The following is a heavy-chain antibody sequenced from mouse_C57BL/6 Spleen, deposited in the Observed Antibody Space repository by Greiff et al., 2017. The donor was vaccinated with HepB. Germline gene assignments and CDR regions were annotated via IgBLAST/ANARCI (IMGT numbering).Heavy chain of an antibody. D-gene: IGHD4-1*01. Sequence: QVQLQQPGAELVKPGASVKLSCKASGYTFTSYWMQWVKQRPGQGLEWIGEIDPSDSYTNYNQKFKGKATLTVDTSSSTAYMQLSSLTSEDSAVYYCARNWGLDYWGQGTTLTVSS. V-gene: IGHV1-50*01. CDR2: IDPSDSYT. J-gene: IGHJ2*01. CDR3: ARNWGLDY. CDR1: GYTFTSYW.